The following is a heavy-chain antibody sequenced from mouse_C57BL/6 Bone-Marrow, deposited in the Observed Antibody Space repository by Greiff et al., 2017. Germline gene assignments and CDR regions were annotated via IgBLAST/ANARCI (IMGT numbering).Heavy chain of an antibody. CDR2: IYPGGGYT. CDR3: ARYEEGDYFDY. D-gene: IGHD2-3*01. V-gene: IGHV1-63*01. J-gene: IGHJ2*01. CDR1: GYTFTNYW. Sequence: QVQLKQSGAELVRPGTSVKMSCKASGYTFTNYWIGWAKQRPGHGLEWIGDIYPGGGYTNYNEKFKGKATLTADKSSSTAYMQFSSLTSEDSAIYYCARYEEGDYFDYWGQGTTLTVSS.